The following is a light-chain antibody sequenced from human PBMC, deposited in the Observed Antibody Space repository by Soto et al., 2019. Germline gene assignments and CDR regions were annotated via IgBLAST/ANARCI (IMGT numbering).Light chain of an antibody. J-gene: IGKJ4*01. Sequence: DIQMTQSPSSLSASVGDRVTITCRASQRINSYLNWYQQRPGKAPNLLIYAASTLESGVPSRFSGSGSGTELTLTISSLQPEDFATYYCQQSHSTPTTFGGGTKVEIK. CDR3: QQSHSTPTT. V-gene: IGKV1-39*01. CDR2: AAS. CDR1: QRINSY.